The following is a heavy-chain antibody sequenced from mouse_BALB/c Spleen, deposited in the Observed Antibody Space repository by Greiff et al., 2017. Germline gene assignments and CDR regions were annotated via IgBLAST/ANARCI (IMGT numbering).Heavy chain of an antibody. J-gene: IGHJ2*01. CDR1: GFTFSDYG. V-gene: IGHV5-15*02. CDR3: ARVYYRYEGYFDY. D-gene: IGHD2-14*01. Sequence: EVKVEESGGGLVQPGGSRKLSCAASGFTFSDYGMAWVRQAPGKGPEWVAFISNLAYSIYYADTVTGRFTISRENAKNTLYLEMSSLRSEDTAMYYCARVYYRYEGYFDYWGQGTTLTVSS. CDR2: ISNLAYSI.